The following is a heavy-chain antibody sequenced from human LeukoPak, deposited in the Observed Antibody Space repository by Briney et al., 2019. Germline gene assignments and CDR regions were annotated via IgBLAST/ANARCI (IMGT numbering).Heavy chain of an antibody. J-gene: IGHJ4*02. V-gene: IGHV3-9*01. CDR3: AKDLATYSRYPVGFDY. CDR1: GFIFDDYA. CDR2: ISWKSGSI. D-gene: IGHD6-13*01. Sequence: GGSLRLSCAASGFIFDDYAMHWVRQAPGKGLEWVSGISWKSGSIGYADSVKGRFTISRDNAKNFLYLQMNSLRAEDTALYYCAKDLATYSRYPVGFDYWGQGTLVTVSS.